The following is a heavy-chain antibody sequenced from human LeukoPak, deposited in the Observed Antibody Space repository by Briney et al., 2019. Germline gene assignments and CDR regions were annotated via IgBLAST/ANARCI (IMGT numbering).Heavy chain of an antibody. J-gene: IGHJ1*01. CDR2: LSNSGST. D-gene: IGHD6-13*01. CDR3: ARATETFSWFLHH. CDR1: GGSIGSYY. Sequence: SETLSLTCSVSGGSIGSYYWSWIRQPPGKGLEWIGHLSNSGSTNYNPSLKSRVTISVDTSKNQFSLKLNSVTAADTAVYYCARATETFSWFLHHWGQGTLVTVSS. V-gene: IGHV4-59*01.